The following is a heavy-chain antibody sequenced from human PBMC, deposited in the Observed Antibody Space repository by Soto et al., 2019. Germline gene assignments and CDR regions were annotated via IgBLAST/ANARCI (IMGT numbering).Heavy chain of an antibody. CDR3: ARGNPFNYAGFDV. J-gene: IGHJ6*02. D-gene: IGHD3-16*01. CDR2: MNAKSGDT. CDR1: GYTFSDFG. Sequence: ASVKVSCKASGYTFSDFGINWLRQAAGQGPEWMGWMNAKSGDTFSAQRLQGKFNVTWDTSLSTAYMEVGSLTSDDAAIYYCARGNPFNYAGFDVWGQGTTVTVSS. V-gene: IGHV1-8*01.